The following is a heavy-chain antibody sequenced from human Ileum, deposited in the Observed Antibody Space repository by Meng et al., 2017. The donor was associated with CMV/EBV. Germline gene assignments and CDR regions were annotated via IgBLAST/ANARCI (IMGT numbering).Heavy chain of an antibody. CDR2: INPNSGGT. CDR1: GYTFTDYY. V-gene: IGHV1-2*06. CDR3: ARGSKNWYGFDY. D-gene: IGHD6-13*01. J-gene: IGHJ4*02. Sequence: QVQLVQSGAEVKKPGASVNVSCKSSGYTFTDYYMHWVRQAPGQGLEWMGRINPNSGGTNYAQKFQGRVTMTRETSISAVYVGLSSLISDDTAVYYCARGSKNWYGFDYWGQGILVTVSS.